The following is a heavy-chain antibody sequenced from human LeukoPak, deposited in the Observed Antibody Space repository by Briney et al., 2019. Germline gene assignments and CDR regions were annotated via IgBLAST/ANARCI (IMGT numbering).Heavy chain of an antibody. V-gene: IGHV3-33*01. CDR1: GFTFSSYG. CDR2: IWYDGSNK. J-gene: IGHJ6*02. Sequence: PGGSLRLSCAASGFTFSSYGMHWVRQAPGKGLEWVAVIWYDGSNKYYADSVKGRFTISRDNSKNTLYLQMNSLRAEDTAVYYCARDSRAYSSSWKYGMDVWGQGTTVTVSS. CDR3: ARDSRAYSSSWKYGMDV. D-gene: IGHD6-13*01.